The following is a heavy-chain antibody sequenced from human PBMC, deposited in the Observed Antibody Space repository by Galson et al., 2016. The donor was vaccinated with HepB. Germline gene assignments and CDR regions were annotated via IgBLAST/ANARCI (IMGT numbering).Heavy chain of an antibody. CDR2: INGDGTIT. J-gene: IGHJ6*04. D-gene: IGHD3-10*01. CDR3: ARDSIVGFRERGGTDV. CDR1: GFTFSTNW. V-gene: IGHV3-74*01. Sequence: SLRLSCAASGFTFSTNWMHWVRQAPGKGLVWVSRINGDGTITDYADSVRGRFTISRDNAKNLIFLQMTSLRVEDTAIYYCARDSIVGFRERGGTDVWGRGTTVIVSS.